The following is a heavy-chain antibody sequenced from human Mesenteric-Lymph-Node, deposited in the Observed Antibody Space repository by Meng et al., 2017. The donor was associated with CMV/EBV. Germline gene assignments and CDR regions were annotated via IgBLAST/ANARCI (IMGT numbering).Heavy chain of an antibody. CDR2: IYYSGST. J-gene: IGHJ3*02. D-gene: IGHD3-22*01. CDR3: ATVWDSQYHDIGTYLYAFDI. Sequence: SETLSPTCTVPGGSISSNYWSWIRQPPGRGLEWIGYIYYSGSTNYNPSLKSRVTISVDTSKNQFSLKLSSVTAADTAVYYCATVWDSQYHDIGTYLYAFDIWGQGTMVTVSS. CDR1: GGSISSNY. V-gene: IGHV4-59*13.